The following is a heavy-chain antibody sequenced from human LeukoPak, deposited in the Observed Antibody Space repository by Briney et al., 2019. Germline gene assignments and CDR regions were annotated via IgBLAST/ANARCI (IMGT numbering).Heavy chain of an antibody. J-gene: IGHJ6*02. CDR2: IYHSGST. V-gene: IGHV4-4*02. CDR3: AREYAKPGYYYYGMDV. CDR1: GGSISSSNW. Sequence: SETLSLTCAVSGGSISSSNWWSWVRQPPGKGLEWIGEIYHSGSTNYNPSLKSRVTISVDKSKNQFSLKLSSVTAADTVVYYCAREYAKPGYYYYGMDVWGQGTTVAVSS. D-gene: IGHD2-8*01.